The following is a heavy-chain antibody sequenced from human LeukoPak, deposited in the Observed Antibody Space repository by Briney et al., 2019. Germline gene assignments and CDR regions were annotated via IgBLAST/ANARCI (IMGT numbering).Heavy chain of an antibody. CDR1: GGTFSSYA. D-gene: IGHD3-16*02. CDR3: ARDQGRDDYVWGSYRPPDY. V-gene: IGHV1-69*05. Sequence: ASVKVSCKASGGTFSSYAISWVRQAPGQGLEWMGGIIPIFGTANYAQKFQGRVTITTDESTSTAYMELSSLRSEDTAVYYCARDQGRDDYVWGSYRPPDYWGQGTLVTVSS. CDR2: IIPIFGTA. J-gene: IGHJ4*02.